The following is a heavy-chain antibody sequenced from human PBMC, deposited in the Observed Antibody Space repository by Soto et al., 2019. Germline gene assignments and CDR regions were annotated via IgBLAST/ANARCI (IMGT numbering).Heavy chain of an antibody. CDR3: ARDFFDSSDYTTNWFDP. D-gene: IGHD3-22*01. CDR1: GGSISSYY. V-gene: IGHV4-59*01. J-gene: IGHJ5*02. Sequence: SETLSLTCTVSGGSISSYYWSWIRQPPGKGLEWIGYIYYSGNTKYNPSLKSRVTISVDTSKNQFSLNLNSVTPADTAVYYCARDFFDSSDYTTNWFDPWGQGTLVTVSS. CDR2: IYYSGNT.